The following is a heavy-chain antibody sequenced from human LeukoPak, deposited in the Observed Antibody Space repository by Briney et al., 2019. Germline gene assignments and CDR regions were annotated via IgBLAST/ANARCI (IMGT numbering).Heavy chain of an antibody. J-gene: IGHJ4*02. D-gene: IGHD1-26*01. CDR2: ISAYNGNT. Sequence: ASVKVSCKASGYTFTNYGISWVRQAPGQGLEWMGWISAYNGNTNYAQKLQGRVTMTTDTYTGTAYMEQKSLRSDDTAVYYCARELGSIVGAYFDYWGQGTLVTVSS. V-gene: IGHV1-18*01. CDR1: GYTFTNYG. CDR3: ARELGSIVGAYFDY.